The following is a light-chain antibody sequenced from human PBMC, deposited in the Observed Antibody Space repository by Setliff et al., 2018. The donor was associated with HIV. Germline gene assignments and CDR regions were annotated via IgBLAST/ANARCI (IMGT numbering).Light chain of an antibody. CDR1: SSDVGTYNV. J-gene: IGLJ1*01. CDR2: EGF. CDR3: CSHAGTNTYV. Sequence: QSALTQPATVSGSPGQTITISCTGTSSDVGTYNVVSWYQQYPGKSPKLMIYEGFKRPSGVSNRFSASNSGNTASLTFSVLQAEDDADYYCCSHAGTNTYVFGRGTK. V-gene: IGLV2-23*01.